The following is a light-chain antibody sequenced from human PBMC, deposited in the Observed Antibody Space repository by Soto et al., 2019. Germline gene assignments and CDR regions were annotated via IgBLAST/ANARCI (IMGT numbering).Light chain of an antibody. V-gene: IGKV3-11*01. Sequence: IVLTQSPATLSLSPGERATLSCRASQSVSSYLACYQQKPGQAPRLLIYDASNRATGIPARFSGSGSGTDFTLTISSLEPEDFAVYYCQQRSNWPPIFTFGAGTKVDIK. CDR3: QQRSNWPPIFT. CDR1: QSVSSY. J-gene: IGKJ3*01. CDR2: DAS.